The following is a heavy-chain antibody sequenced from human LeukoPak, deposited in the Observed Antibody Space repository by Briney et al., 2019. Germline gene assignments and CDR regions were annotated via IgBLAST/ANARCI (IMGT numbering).Heavy chain of an antibody. CDR3: ASHSSSWYNYYYYMDV. CDR1: GGTFSSYA. J-gene: IGHJ6*03. V-gene: IGHV1-69*06. CDR2: IIPIFGTA. D-gene: IGHD6-13*01. Sequence: SVKVSCKASGGTFSSYAISWVRQAPGQGLEWMGGIIPIFGTANYAQKFQGRVTITADKSTSTAYMELSSLRSEDTAVYYCASHSSSWYNYYYYMDVWGKGTTVTVSS.